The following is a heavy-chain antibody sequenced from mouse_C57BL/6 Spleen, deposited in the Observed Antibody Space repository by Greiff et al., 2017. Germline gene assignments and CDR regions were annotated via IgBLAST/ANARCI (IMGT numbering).Heavy chain of an antibody. CDR1: GYAFSSYW. D-gene: IGHD2-5*01. Sequence: LQQSGASVKISCKASGYAFSSYWMNWVKQRPGKGLEWIGQIYPGDGDTNYNGKFKGKATLTADKSSSTAYMQLSSLTSEDSAVYFCARKDGGYSNFFAYWGQGTLVTVSA. CDR3: ARKDGGYSNFFAY. CDR2: IYPGDGDT. J-gene: IGHJ3*01. V-gene: IGHV1-80*01.